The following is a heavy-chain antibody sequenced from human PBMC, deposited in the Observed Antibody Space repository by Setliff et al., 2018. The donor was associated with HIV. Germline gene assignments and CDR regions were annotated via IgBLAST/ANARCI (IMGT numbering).Heavy chain of an antibody. CDR1: GGSISSSSYY. J-gene: IGHJ6*02. V-gene: IGHV4-39*07. Sequence: SETLSLTCTVSGGSISSSSYYWGWIRQPPGKGLEWIGSIYYSGSTYYNPSLKSRVTISVDTSKNQFSLKLSSVTAADTAVYYCARVSCSSTSCYGVDYYGMDVWGQGTTVTVSS. CDR2: IYYSGST. D-gene: IGHD2-2*01. CDR3: ARVSCSSTSCYGVDYYGMDV.